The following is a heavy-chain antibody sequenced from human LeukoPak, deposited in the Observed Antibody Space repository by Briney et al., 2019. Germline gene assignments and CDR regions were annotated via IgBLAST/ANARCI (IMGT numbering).Heavy chain of an antibody. D-gene: IGHD3-10*01. CDR3: ARGLFEGITMVRGAFDY. J-gene: IGHJ4*02. V-gene: IGHV4-61*02. CDR2: ISSSGST. CDR1: GDSISSGDYY. Sequence: PSQTLSLTCTVSGDSISSGDYYWSWLRQPAGKGLEWIGRISSSGSTNHNPSLKSRGTISVDTSKNQFSLKLSSVTAADTAVYYCARGLFEGITMVRGAFDYWGQGTLVTVSS.